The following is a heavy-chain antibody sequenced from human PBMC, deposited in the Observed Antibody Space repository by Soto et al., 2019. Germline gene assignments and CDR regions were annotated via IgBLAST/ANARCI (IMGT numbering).Heavy chain of an antibody. CDR1: GGSISSGGYS. Sequence: QLQLQESGSRLVKPSQTLSLTCAVSGGSISSGGYSWSWIRQPPGKGLEWIGYIYHSGSTYYNPSLKSRVTISADRSKSQFSLKLSSVTAADTAVYYCARTPDYWGQGTLVTVSS. CDR2: IYHSGST. V-gene: IGHV4-30-2*01. J-gene: IGHJ4*02. CDR3: ARTPDY. D-gene: IGHD2-15*01.